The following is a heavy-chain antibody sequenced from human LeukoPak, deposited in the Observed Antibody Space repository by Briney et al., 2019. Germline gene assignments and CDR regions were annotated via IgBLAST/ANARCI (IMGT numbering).Heavy chain of an antibody. D-gene: IGHD5-12*01. Sequence: SETLSLTCTVSGGSISSSTYYWGWIRQPPGKGLEWIGNLYYSGSAYYNPSLKSRVTISVDTSKNQFSLKLSSVTAADTAVYYCARQAISGYDPPPFDSWGQGTLVTVSS. CDR3: ARQAISGYDPPPFDS. V-gene: IGHV4-39*01. CDR1: GGSISSSTYY. J-gene: IGHJ4*02. CDR2: LYYSGSA.